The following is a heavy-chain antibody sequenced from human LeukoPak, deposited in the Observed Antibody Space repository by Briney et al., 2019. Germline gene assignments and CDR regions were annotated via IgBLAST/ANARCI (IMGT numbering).Heavy chain of an antibody. V-gene: IGHV3-30-3*01. Sequence: GGSLRLSCAASGFTFSSYAMHWVRQAPGKGLEWVAVISYDGSNKYYADSVKGRFTISRDNSKNTLYLQMNSLRAEDTAVYYCARAVYSSPPDYWGQGALVTVSS. CDR3: ARAVYSSPPDY. CDR2: ISYDGSNK. D-gene: IGHD6-13*01. CDR1: GFTFSSYA. J-gene: IGHJ4*02.